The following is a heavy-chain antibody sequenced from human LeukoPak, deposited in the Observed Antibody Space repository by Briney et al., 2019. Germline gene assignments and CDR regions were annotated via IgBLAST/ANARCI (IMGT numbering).Heavy chain of an antibody. D-gene: IGHD1-26*01. CDR3: ARDRGGKWELLGALEI. CDR2: ISGSGGST. V-gene: IGHV3-23*01. CDR1: GFTFSSYG. J-gene: IGHJ3*02. Sequence: GGSLRLSCAASGFTFSSYGMSWVRQAPGKGLEWVSAISGSGGSTYYADSVKGRFTISRDNAKNSLYLQMNSLRAEDTAVYYCARDRGGKWELLGALEIRGQGTMVTVSS.